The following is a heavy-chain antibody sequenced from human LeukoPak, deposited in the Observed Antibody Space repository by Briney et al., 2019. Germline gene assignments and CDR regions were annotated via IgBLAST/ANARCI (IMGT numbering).Heavy chain of an antibody. J-gene: IGHJ4*02. CDR1: GFIFSSYE. CDR2: IGTSGSII. CDR3: ARAHYDSGPYSFDY. Sequence: GRSLRLSCAAAGFIFSSYEMNWVRQAPGKGLEWVSYIGTSGSIIYYADSVKGRFTISRDNAKNSLYLQMNSLRAEDTAVYYCARAHYDSGPYSFDYWGQGTLVTVSS. D-gene: IGHD3-16*01. V-gene: IGHV3-48*03.